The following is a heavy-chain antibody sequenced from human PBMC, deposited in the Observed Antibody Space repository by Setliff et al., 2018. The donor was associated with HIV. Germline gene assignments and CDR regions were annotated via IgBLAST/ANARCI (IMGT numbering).Heavy chain of an antibody. CDR3: ARDFGAEAATLFDH. CDR2: INWNSGST. CDR1: GFTFDDYG. J-gene: IGHJ4*02. Sequence: AGGSLRLSCAASGFTFDDYGMSWVRQAPGKGLEGVCGINWNSGSTGYADSVKGRFTISRDNAKNSLYLQMNSLRAEDTALYYCARDFGAEAATLFDHWGQGTQVTVSS. D-gene: IGHD2-15*01. V-gene: IGHV3-20*04.